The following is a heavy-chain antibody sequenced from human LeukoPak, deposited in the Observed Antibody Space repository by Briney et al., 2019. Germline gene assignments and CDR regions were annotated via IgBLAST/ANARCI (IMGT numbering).Heavy chain of an antibody. V-gene: IGHV3-23*01. CDR1: GFTFSSYA. D-gene: IGHD5-12*01. CDR2: ISGSGGST. J-gene: IGHJ4*02. CDR3: AKGSAYDYGGYFDY. Sequence: GGSLRLSCAASGFTFSSYAMSWVRQAPGKGLEWVSAISGSGGSTYYADSVKGRFTISRDDSKNTLYLQMNSLRAEDTAVYYCAKGSAYDYGGYFDYWGQGTLVTVSS.